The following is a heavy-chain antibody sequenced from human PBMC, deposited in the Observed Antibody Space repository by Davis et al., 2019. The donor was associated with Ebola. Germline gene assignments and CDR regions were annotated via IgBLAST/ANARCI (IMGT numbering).Heavy chain of an antibody. CDR2: IYPGDSDT. D-gene: IGHD5-24*01. CDR3: ARHVGGWRQLAGVDF. Sequence: GESLKISCKGSGYSFSNFWIAWVRQMPGKGLEWMGIIYPGDSDTRYSPSFQGQVTISADKSISTAYLYWSSLEASDTAMYYCARHVGGWRQLAGVDFWGQGTLVTVSP. V-gene: IGHV5-51*01. CDR1: GYSFSNFW. J-gene: IGHJ4*02.